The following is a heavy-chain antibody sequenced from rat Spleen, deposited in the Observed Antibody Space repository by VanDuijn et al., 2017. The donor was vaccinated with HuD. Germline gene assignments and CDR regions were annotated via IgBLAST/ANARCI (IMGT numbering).Heavy chain of an antibody. CDR1: GFIFSNYY. J-gene: IGHJ1*01. Sequence: EVQLVESGGGLVQPGRSMSLSCATSGFIFSNYYMVWVRQAPTKGLEWVASITTGGAITPYRDSVKGRFTISRDTAKSTLYLQMESLRSEDTATYYCAREDYSDWYFDFWGPGTLVTVSS. D-gene: IGHD1-1*01. CDR2: ITTGGAIT. CDR3: AREDYSDWYFDF. V-gene: IGHV5-25*01.